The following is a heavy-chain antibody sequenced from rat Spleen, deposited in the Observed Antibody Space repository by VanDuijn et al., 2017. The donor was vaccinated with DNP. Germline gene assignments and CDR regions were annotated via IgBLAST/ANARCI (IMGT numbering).Heavy chain of an antibody. CDR1: GFTFSDYA. V-gene: IGHV5-17*01. J-gene: IGHJ2*01. Sequence: EVQLVESGGGLVQPGRSLKFSCAASGFTFSDYAMAWVRQAPKKGLEWVATIIYDGSSTYYRDSVKGRFTISRDNAKSTLYLQMDSLRSEDTATYYCARLSSYYSSCGYGGQGVMVTVSS. CDR2: IIYDGSST. D-gene: IGHD1-2*01. CDR3: ARLSSYYSSCGY.